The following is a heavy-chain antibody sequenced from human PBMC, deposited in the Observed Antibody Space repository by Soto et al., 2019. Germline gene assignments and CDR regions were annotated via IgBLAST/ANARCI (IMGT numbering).Heavy chain of an antibody. CDR3: ARHRHGDFKRAEYFQH. CDR2: IDPSDSYT. CDR1: GYSFTSYW. Sequence: PGESLKISCKGSGYSFTSYWISWVRQMPGKGLEWMGRIDPSDSYTNYSPSFQGHVTISADKSISTAYLQWSSLKASDTAMYYCARHRHGDFKRAEYFQHWGQGTLVTVSS. J-gene: IGHJ1*01. D-gene: IGHD4-17*01. V-gene: IGHV5-10-1*01.